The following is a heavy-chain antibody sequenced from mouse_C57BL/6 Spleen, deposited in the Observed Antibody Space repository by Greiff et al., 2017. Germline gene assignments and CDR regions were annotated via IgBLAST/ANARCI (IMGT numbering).Heavy chain of an antibody. CDR2: IDPSDSYT. V-gene: IGHV1-50*01. D-gene: IGHD1-1*01. CDR1: GYTFTSYW. Sequence: QVQLQQPGAELVKPGASVKLSCKASGYTFTSYWMQWVKQRPGQGLEWIGEIDPSDSYTNYNQKFKGKATLTVDTSSRTAYVQLSSLTSEDYAVYYCASWGVSSSMDYGGQGTSVTVSS. CDR3: ASWGVSSSMDY. J-gene: IGHJ4*01.